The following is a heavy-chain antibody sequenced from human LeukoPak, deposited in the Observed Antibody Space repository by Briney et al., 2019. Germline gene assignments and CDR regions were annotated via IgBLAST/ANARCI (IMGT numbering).Heavy chain of an antibody. CDR3: AKGPPTVTTQMDY. CDR1: GFTFSSYG. V-gene: IGHV3-33*06. Sequence: GGSLRLSCAASGFTFSSYGMHWVRQAPGKGLEWVAVIWYDGDNQYYVDSVKGRFTISRDNSKNTLYLQMDSLRAEDTAVYYCAKGPPTVTTQMDYWGQGTLVTVSS. D-gene: IGHD4-17*01. CDR2: IWYDGDNQ. J-gene: IGHJ4*02.